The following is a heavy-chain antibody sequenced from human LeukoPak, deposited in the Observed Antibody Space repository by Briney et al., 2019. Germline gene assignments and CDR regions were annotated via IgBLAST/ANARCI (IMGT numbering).Heavy chain of an antibody. CDR2: ISSSSSNI. D-gene: IGHD3-10*01. CDR3: AKGLGSMVRGALGY. CDR1: GFSFGTYS. V-gene: IGHV3-21*04. J-gene: IGHJ4*02. Sequence: GGSLRLSCAASGFSFGTYSMNWVRQAPGKGLEWVSYISSSSSNIHYADSMKGRFTISRDNAKSSLYLQMNSLRAEDTAVYYCAKGLGSMVRGALGYWGQGTLVTVSS.